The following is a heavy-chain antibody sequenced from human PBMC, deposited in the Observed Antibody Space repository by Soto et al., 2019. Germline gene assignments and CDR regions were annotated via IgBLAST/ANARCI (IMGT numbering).Heavy chain of an antibody. J-gene: IGHJ4*02. Sequence: HPGGSLRLSCAASGFTFSSYAMHWVRQAPGKGLEWVAVISYDGTNKNYADSVKGRFTISRDNSKKTLYLQMSSLRGEDTAVYYCARDTSAVTGTTGDFDYWGQGTLVTVSS. CDR1: GFTFSSYA. V-gene: IGHV3-30-3*01. D-gene: IGHD1-20*01. CDR3: ARDTSAVTGTTGDFDY. CDR2: ISYDGTNK.